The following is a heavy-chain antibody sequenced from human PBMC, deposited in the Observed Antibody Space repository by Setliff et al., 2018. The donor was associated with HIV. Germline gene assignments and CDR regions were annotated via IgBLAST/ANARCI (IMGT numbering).Heavy chain of an antibody. CDR2: IFSNDEQ. V-gene: IGHV2-26*01. CDR3: VRFFDSSGYCRYYFDS. J-gene: IGHJ4*02. Sequence: GSGPTLVNPTETLTLICTVSGFSLSDDRLGVSWIRQPPGKALEWLAHIFSNDEQSYRASLKGRLTISKDTSKSQVVLTMTNMDPVDTATYYCVRFFDSSGYCRYYFDSWGQGTQGTVS. CDR1: GFSLSDDRLG. D-gene: IGHD3-22*01.